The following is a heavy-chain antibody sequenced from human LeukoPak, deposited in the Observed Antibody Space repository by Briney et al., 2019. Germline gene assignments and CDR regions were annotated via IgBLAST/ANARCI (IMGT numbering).Heavy chain of an antibody. CDR2: INPSGGST. Sequence: ASVKVSCKASGYTFTSYYMHWVRQAPGQGLEWMGIINPSGGSTSYAQKFQGRVTMTRDTSTSTVYMELSSLRSEDTAVCYCARGGGTEWELPPAEYFQHWGQGTLVTVSS. CDR1: GYTFTSYY. D-gene: IGHD1-26*01. CDR3: ARGGGTEWELPPAEYFQH. V-gene: IGHV1-46*01. J-gene: IGHJ1*01.